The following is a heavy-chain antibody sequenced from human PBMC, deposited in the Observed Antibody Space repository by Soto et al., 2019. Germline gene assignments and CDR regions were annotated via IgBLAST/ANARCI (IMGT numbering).Heavy chain of an antibody. Sequence: GASVKVSCTASGYTFTSSGISWVRQAPGQGLEWMGWVSTFSGDTKYAQKLQGRLTMTTDTSTSTAYMELRSLRSDDTAVYYCVRDHGFLEWLFVEGYGLDVWGQGTTVTVSS. CDR2: VSTFSGDT. D-gene: IGHD3-3*01. CDR3: VRDHGFLEWLFVEGYGLDV. V-gene: IGHV1-18*01. J-gene: IGHJ6*02. CDR1: GYTFTSSG.